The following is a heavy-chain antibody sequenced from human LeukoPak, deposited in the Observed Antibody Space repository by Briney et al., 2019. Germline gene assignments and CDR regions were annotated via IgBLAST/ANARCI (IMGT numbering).Heavy chain of an antibody. J-gene: IGHJ4*02. CDR2: IKEDGSQK. V-gene: IGHV3-7*01. Sequence: GGSLRLSCAASGFTFSSYWMGWVRQAPGKGLEWVAKIKEDGSQKQYVDSLKGRFTISRDNAKNSLYLQTGSLRAEDTAVYFCARDRGGGSYDYWGQGTVVTVSS. CDR1: GFTFSSYW. CDR3: ARDRGGGSYDY. D-gene: IGHD1-26*01.